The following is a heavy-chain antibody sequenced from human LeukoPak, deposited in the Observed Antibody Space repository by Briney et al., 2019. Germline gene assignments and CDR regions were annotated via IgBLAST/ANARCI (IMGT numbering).Heavy chain of an antibody. CDR3: AEDQKLQPFHY. Sequence: GGSLRLSCVASGFIFSTYGMHWVRQAPGKGLEWVAFIQFDGTDEHYADSVKGRFTISRDNSKNTLYLQMNSLRPEDTSVYYCAEDQKLQPFHYWGQGTLVTVSS. CDR2: IQFDGTDE. CDR1: GFIFSTYG. D-gene: IGHD2-15*01. J-gene: IGHJ4*02. V-gene: IGHV3-30*02.